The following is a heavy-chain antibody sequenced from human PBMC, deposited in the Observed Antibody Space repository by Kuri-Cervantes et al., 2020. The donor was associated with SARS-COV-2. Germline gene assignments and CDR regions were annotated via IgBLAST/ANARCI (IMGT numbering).Heavy chain of an antibody. CDR1: GYTFTGYY. CDR2: INPNSGGT. Sequence: ASVKVSCKASGYTFTGYYMHWVRQAPGQGLEWMGWINPNSGGTNYAQKFQGRVTISVDTSKNQFSLKLSSVTAADTAVYYCARVKTIFGVAPFDYWGQGTLVTVSS. D-gene: IGHD3-3*01. V-gene: IGHV1-2*02. J-gene: IGHJ4*02. CDR3: ARVKTIFGVAPFDY.